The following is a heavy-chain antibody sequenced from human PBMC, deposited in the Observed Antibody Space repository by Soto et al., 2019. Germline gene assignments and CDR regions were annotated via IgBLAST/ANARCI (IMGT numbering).Heavy chain of an antibody. CDR1: GGSISSMDW. CDR2: LYHTDST. CDR3: AARRDGGPV. D-gene: IGHD4-17*01. V-gene: IGHV4-4*02. J-gene: IGHJ4*02. Sequence: PSQPLSLACAVSGGSISSMDWWTWVRQPPGKGLQWVGVLYHTDSTKYDPSPQSRVTISLDESRTSFSLNLDSVTAADTAVYYCAARRDGGPVWGQGTLVTV.